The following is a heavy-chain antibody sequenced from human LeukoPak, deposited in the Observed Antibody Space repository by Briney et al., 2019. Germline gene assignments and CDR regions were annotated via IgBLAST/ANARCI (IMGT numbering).Heavy chain of an antibody. Sequence: GGSLRLSCAASGFTFSSYEMNWVRQAPGKGLEWVSYISSSGSTIYYADSVKGRFTISRDNAKNSLYLQMNRLRAEDTAVYYCARGGYSSGCCDYWGQGTLVTVSS. J-gene: IGHJ4*02. V-gene: IGHV3-48*03. CDR3: ARGGYSSGCCDY. CDR2: ISSSGSTI. D-gene: IGHD6-19*01. CDR1: GFTFSSYE.